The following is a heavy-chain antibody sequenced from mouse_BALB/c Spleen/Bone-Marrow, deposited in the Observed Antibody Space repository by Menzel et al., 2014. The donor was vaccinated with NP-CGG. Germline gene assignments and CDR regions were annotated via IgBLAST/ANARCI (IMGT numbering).Heavy chain of an antibody. Sequence: EVQGVESGGNLVKSGGSLKLSCAASGFTFSSYGMSWVRQTPEKRLEWVATISGGGGYTFYPDSVKGRFTISRDNAKNNLYLQLSSLRSEDTALYYCARHAYYDQTEVSFVYWGQGTLVTVSA. V-gene: IGHV5-9-2*01. D-gene: IGHD2-4*01. CDR2: ISGGGGYT. J-gene: IGHJ3*01. CDR1: GFTFSSYG. CDR3: ARHAYYDQTEVSFVY.